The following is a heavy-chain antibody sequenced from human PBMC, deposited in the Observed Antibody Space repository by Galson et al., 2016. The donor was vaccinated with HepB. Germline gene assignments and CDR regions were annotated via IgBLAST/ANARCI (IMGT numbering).Heavy chain of an antibody. CDR3: VKDFDSVRPTLGRD. J-gene: IGHJ4*02. D-gene: IGHD7-27*01. CDR2: IRVYNGET. V-gene: IGHV1-18*01. Sequence: SVKVSCKASGYIFTSFGISWVRQAPGQGLEWMGWIRVYNGETHYAEKVQGRLTMTTDTSTSTVYLELRSLRSDDTAVYYCVKDFDSVRPTLGRDWGQGTLVTVSS. CDR1: GYIFTSFG.